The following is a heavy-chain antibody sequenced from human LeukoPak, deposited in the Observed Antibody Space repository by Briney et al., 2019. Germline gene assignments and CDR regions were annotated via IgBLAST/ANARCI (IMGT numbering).Heavy chain of an antibody. CDR1: GYTFTTYG. CDR2: INTYNGNT. V-gene: IGHV1-18*01. Sequence: GASVKVSCKASGYTFTTYGISWVRQAPGLGLEWMGWINTYNGNTNYAHRLQGRVTMTTDTSTTTAYMELRSLRSDDTAVYYCASDLTTVTTRLDYWGQGTLVTVSS. J-gene: IGHJ4*02. D-gene: IGHD4-17*01. CDR3: ASDLTTVTTRLDY.